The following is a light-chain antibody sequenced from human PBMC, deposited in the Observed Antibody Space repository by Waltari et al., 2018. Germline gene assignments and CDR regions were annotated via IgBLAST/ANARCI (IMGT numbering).Light chain of an antibody. CDR1: QSVSSSY. V-gene: IGKV3-20*01. Sequence: EIVLTQSPGTLSLSPGERATPSCRASQSVSSSYLAWYQQKPGPAPRLLIYGASSRATGIPDRFSGSGSGTDFTLTISRLEPEDFAVYYCQQYGSSPYTFGQGTKLEIK. CDR3: QQYGSSPYT. J-gene: IGKJ2*01. CDR2: GAS.